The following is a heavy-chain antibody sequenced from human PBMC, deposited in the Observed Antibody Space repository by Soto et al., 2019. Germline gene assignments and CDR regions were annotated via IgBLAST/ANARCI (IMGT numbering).Heavy chain of an antibody. CDR1: GFTFSSYA. D-gene: IGHD6-19*01. J-gene: IGHJ4*02. CDR2: ISYDGSNK. Sequence: QVQLVESGGGVVQPGRSLRLSCAASGFTFSSYAMHWVRQAPGKGLEWVAVISYDGSNKYYADSVKGRFTISRDNSKNTLYLQMNSLRAEDTAVYYCARDHLPEEHWLVRSWRTPDWGQGTLVTVSS. CDR3: ARDHLPEEHWLVRSWRTPD. V-gene: IGHV3-30-3*01.